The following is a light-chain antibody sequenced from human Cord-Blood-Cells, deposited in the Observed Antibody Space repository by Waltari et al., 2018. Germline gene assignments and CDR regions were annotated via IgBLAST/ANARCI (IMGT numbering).Light chain of an antibody. CDR3: QQSYSTPYS. CDR1: QSISSH. V-gene: IGKV1-39*01. CDR2: AAS. Sequence: DIQMTQSPSYLSASVGDRVTITCRASQSISSHFNWYQQKPGKAPKLLIYAASSLQSGVPSRFSGSGSGTDFTLTISSLQPEDFATYYCQQSYSTPYSFGQGTKLEIK. J-gene: IGKJ2*03.